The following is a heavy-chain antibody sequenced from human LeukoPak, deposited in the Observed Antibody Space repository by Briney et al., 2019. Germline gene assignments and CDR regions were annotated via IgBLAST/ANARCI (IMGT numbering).Heavy chain of an antibody. CDR2: ISGSGGST. J-gene: IGHJ4*02. Sequence: GSLRLSRAASGFTFSSYAMSWVRQAPGKGLEWVSAISGSGGSTYYADSVKGRFTISRDNSKNTLYLQMNSLRAEDTAVYYCAKDGDILTGYLDYWGQGTLVTVSS. CDR3: AKDGDILTGYLDY. CDR1: GFTFSSYA. D-gene: IGHD3-9*01. V-gene: IGHV3-23*01.